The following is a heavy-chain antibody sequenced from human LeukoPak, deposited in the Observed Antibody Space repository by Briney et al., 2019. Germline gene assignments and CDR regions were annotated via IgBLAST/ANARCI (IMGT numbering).Heavy chain of an antibody. J-gene: IGHJ6*04. CDR3: AELGITMIGGV. Sequence: GGSLRLSCAASAFTFSSYSMNWVRQAPGKGLEWVSSISSSGSYIYYADSVRGRFTISRDNAKNSLYLQMNSLRAEDTAVYYCAELGITMIGGVWGKGTTVTISS. CDR1: AFTFSSYS. V-gene: IGHV3-21*01. D-gene: IGHD3-10*02. CDR2: ISSSGSYI.